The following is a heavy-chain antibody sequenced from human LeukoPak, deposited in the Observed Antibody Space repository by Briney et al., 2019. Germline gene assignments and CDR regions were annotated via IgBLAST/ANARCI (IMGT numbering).Heavy chain of an antibody. CDR2: IYHSGST. CDR1: GGSISSSNW. CDR3: ARGETYYYDSSGSQLDY. V-gene: IGHV4-4*02. D-gene: IGHD3-22*01. J-gene: IGHJ4*02. Sequence: SGTLSLTCAVSGGSISSSNWWSWVRQPPGEGLEWIGEIYHSGSTNYNPSLKSRVTISVDKSKNQFPLKLSSVTAADTAVYYCARGETYYYDSSGSQLDYWGQGTLVTVSS.